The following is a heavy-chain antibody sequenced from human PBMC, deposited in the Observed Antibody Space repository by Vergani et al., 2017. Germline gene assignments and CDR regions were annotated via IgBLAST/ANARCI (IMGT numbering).Heavy chain of an antibody. D-gene: IGHD2-21*02. V-gene: IGHV3-48*01. CDR2: ISSSSSTI. J-gene: IGHJ4*02. CDR1: GFTFSSYA. CDR3: ARGIVVVTSRVHY. Sequence: EVQLLESGGGLVQPGGSLRLSCAASGFTFSSYAMSWVRQAPGKGLEWVSYISSSSSTIYYADSVKGRFTISRDNAKNSLYLQMNSLRAEDTAVYYCARGIVVVTSRVHYWGQGTLVTVSS.